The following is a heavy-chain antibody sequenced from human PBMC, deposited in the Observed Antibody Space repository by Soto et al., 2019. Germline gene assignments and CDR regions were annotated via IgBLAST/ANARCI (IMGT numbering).Heavy chain of an antibody. Sequence: GASVKVSCKASGGTFSSYAIGWVRQAPGQGLEWMGGIIPIFGTANYAQKFQGRVTITADESTSTAYMELSSLRSEDTAVYYCARGGYSYGPAFDYWGQGTLVTVSS. J-gene: IGHJ4*02. CDR3: ARGGYSYGPAFDY. CDR1: GGTFSSYA. V-gene: IGHV1-69*13. CDR2: IIPIFGTA. D-gene: IGHD5-18*01.